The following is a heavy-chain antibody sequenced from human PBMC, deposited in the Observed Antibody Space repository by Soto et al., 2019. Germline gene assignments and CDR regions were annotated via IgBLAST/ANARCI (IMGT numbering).Heavy chain of an antibody. CDR3: AKGSPATHYYYYGMDV. J-gene: IGHJ6*02. V-gene: IGHV3-23*01. Sequence: VGSLRISCAASGFAFSSHPMSWVRQAPEKGLEWVAGISDGGDLTYNADSVRGRFTISRDNSRNTLYLHMNSLRAEDTAVYYCAKGSPATHYYYYGMDVWGQGTTVTVSS. CDR1: GFAFSSHP. CDR2: ISDGGDLT.